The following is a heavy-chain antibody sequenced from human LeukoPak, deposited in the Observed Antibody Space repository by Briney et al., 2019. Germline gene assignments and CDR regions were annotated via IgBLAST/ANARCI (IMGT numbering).Heavy chain of an antibody. J-gene: IGHJ3*02. CDR1: GGSISSSGYY. CDR2: IYYSGST. CDR3: ARPGVGSGRYGAFDI. D-gene: IGHD5-18*01. Sequence: SETLSLTCTVSGGSISSSGYYWSWIRQHPGKGLEWIGYIYYSGSTNYNPSLKSRVTISVDTSKNQFSLKLSSVTAADTAVYYCARPGVGSGRYGAFDIWGQGTMVTVSS. V-gene: IGHV4-61*05.